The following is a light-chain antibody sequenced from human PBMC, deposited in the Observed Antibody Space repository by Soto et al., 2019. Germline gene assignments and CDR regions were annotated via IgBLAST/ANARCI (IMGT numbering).Light chain of an antibody. J-gene: IGKJ2*01. CDR1: QSISSY. CDR2: AAS. V-gene: IGKV1-39*01. CDR3: QQSYSTPYT. Sequence: DIQMTQSPSSLSASVGHRVTITCRASQSISSYLNWYQQKPGKAPKLLIYAASSLQSGVPSRFSGSGSGTAFTRTISSLQPEDFATYYCQQSYSTPYTFGQGTKLEIK.